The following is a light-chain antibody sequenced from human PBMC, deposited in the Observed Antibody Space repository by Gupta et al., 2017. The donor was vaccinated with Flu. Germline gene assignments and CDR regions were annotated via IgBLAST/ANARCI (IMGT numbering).Light chain of an antibody. V-gene: IGLV3-21*02. Sequence: QTTRINGGGNVVGGKSVHCYHHKPAQAPVVLVFDNNDRHSGTAARFSGSNSATTATLTISRLDAGEEAAYFCLVWESKSDNHVVFGGGTKLTVL. CDR2: DNN. CDR3: LVWESKSDNHVV. J-gene: IGLJ2*01. CDR1: VVGGKS.